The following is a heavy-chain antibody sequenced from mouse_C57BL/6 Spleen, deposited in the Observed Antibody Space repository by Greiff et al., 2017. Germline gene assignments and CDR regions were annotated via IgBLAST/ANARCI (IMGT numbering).Heavy chain of an antibody. CDR1: GYTFTSYG. CDR2: IYPRSGNT. J-gene: IGHJ2*01. CDR3: ARWASCGSLDY. Sequence: VQLLESGAELARPGASVKLSCKASGYTFTSYGISWVQQRTGQGLEWIGEIYPRSGNTYYNEKFEGKATLTADKSSSTAYMELRSLTSEDSAVYVCARWASCGSLDYWGQGTTLTVST. V-gene: IGHV1-81*01. D-gene: IGHD1-1*01.